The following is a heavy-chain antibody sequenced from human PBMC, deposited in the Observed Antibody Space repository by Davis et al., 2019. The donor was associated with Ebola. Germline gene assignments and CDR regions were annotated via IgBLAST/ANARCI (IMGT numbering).Heavy chain of an antibody. V-gene: IGHV1-46*03. J-gene: IGHJ3*02. CDR1: GYTFPNYY. CDR2: INPNDGRT. D-gene: IGHD5-12*01. Sequence: AASVKVSCKASGYTFPNYYMHWVRQAPGQGLEWMGMINPNDGRTIYAPKFQGRVTVTRKTSTTTGYMDLSSLRSEDTALYYCTTPGGQDSGYDVFDIWGQGTMVTVSS. CDR3: TTPGGQDSGYDVFDI.